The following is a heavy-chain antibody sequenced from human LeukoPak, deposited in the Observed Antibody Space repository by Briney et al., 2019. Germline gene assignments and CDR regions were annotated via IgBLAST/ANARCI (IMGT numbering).Heavy chain of an antibody. D-gene: IGHD6-19*01. CDR1: GFTFSSYA. CDR2: ISGSGGST. V-gene: IGHV3-23*01. J-gene: IGHJ6*02. CDR3: AKAHSSGWYTRYYGMDV. Sequence: GGSLRLSCAASGFTFSSYAMSWVRQAPGKGLEWVSAISGSGGSTYYADSVKGRFTISRDNSKNTLYLQMNSLRAEDTAVYYCAKAHSSGWYTRYYGMDVWGQGTTVTVSS.